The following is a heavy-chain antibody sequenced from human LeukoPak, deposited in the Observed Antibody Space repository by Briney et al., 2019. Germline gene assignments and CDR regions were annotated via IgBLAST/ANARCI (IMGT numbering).Heavy chain of an antibody. CDR1: GFTFDDYV. D-gene: IGHD3-22*01. Sequence: GGSLRLSCAASGFTFDDYVMSWVRQAPGRGLEWVSGINWNGGSTGYADSVKGRFTISRDNAKNSLYLQMNSLRAEDTALYYCAREGPQYYDSSGYDYGAFDIWGQRTMVTVSS. V-gene: IGHV3-20*04. CDR2: INWNGGST. CDR3: AREGPQYYDSSGYDYGAFDI. J-gene: IGHJ3*02.